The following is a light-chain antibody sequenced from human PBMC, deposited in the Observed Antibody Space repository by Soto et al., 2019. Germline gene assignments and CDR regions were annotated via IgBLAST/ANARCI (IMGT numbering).Light chain of an antibody. J-gene: IGLJ2*01. Sequence: QSVLTQPASVSGSPGQSITISCTGTSSDVGGYNYVSWYQQHPGKAPKLMIYDVSHRPSGVSTHFSGSKSGNTASLTISGLQAEDEANYYCSSYTSSSTLVVFGGGTKLTVL. CDR1: SSDVGGYNY. CDR3: SSYTSSSTLVV. CDR2: DVS. V-gene: IGLV2-14*01.